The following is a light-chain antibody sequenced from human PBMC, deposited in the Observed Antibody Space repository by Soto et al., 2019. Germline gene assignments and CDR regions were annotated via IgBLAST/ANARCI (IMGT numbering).Light chain of an antibody. CDR2: GAS. CDR1: QSVSTN. J-gene: IGKJ2*01. Sequence: DIVMTQSPATLSVSPGERATLSCRASQSVSTNLAWYQQKPGQAPRLLIYGASSRATGIPARFSGSGSGTEFTLTISSPQSEDFAVYYCQQYNNWPPRHTFGQGTKLEIK. CDR3: QQYNNWPPRHT. V-gene: IGKV3-15*01.